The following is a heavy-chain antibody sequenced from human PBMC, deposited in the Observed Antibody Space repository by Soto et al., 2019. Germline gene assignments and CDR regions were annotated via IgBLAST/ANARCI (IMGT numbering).Heavy chain of an antibody. CDR2: IWYDGSNK. V-gene: IGHV3-33*01. Sequence: GGSLRLSCAASGFTFSSYGMHWVRQAPGKGLEWVAVIWYDGSNKYYADSVKGRFTISRDNSKNTLYLQMNSLRAEDTAVYYCARDRSLRSNWNLIHWGQGTLVTVSS. CDR1: GFTFSSYG. J-gene: IGHJ4*02. D-gene: IGHD1-20*01. CDR3: ARDRSLRSNWNLIH.